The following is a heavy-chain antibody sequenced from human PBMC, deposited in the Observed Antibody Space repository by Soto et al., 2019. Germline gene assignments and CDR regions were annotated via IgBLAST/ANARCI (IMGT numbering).Heavy chain of an antibody. CDR2: INTGNGYT. J-gene: IGHJ6*03. Sequence: QVQLVQSGAEVKKPGASVKVSCKASGYTFTTYTMHWVRQAPGQGVEWMGWINTGNGYTQYSQNFQGRVTISRDTSGSTAYMALSSLRSEDTAVDYCATSRDYCSSTSCYEGYYYYMDVWGKGTTVTVSS. CDR3: ATSRDYCSSTSCYEGYYYYMDV. D-gene: IGHD2-2*01. V-gene: IGHV1-3*04. CDR1: GYTFTTYT.